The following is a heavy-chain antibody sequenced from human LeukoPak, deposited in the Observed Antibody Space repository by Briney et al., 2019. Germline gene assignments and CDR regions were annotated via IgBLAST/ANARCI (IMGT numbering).Heavy chain of an antibody. CDR3: ARVRAGDSRDFDY. CDR2: IIPGGAST. J-gene: IGHJ4*02. CDR1: GYTFSNYY. Sequence: ASVKVSCKASGYTFSNYYLHWVRQAPGQGLEWMGMIIPGGASTSYAQKFQGRVTMTRNTSTSTVYMELRSLRSEDSAVYYCARVRAGDSRDFDYWGQGTLVTVSS. V-gene: IGHV1-46*01. D-gene: IGHD6-13*01.